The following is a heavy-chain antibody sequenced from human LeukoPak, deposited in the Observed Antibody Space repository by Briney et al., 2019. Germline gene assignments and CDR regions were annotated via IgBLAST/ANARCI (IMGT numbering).Heavy chain of an antibody. D-gene: IGHD3-22*01. Sequence: GGSLRLSCEASGITSGQYKIHWVRQAPGKGPEWLSLISYDGSYPNYADSVKGRSTISRDKSTNTVYFQLNSLRPEDIAIYYCAAYYDSNGYYFGMGFDPWGQGTLVTVSS. CDR1: GITSGQYK. CDR3: AAYYDSNGYYFGMGFDP. V-gene: IGHV3-30*03. J-gene: IGHJ5*02. CDR2: ISYDGSYP.